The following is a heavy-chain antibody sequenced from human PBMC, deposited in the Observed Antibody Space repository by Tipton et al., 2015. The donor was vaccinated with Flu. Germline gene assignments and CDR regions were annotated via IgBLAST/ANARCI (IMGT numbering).Heavy chain of an antibody. V-gene: IGHV4-38-2*01. CDR2: AHHSDRT. CDR3: ARVAGGLQLFDY. J-gene: IGHJ4*02. Sequence: TLSLTCAVSGHSISSGYYWGWIRQPPGKGLEWIGTAHHSDRTSYNPSLQSRVSISVDTSKNQFSLQVTSVTAADTAVYFCARVAGGLQLFDYWGQGTLVTVSS. D-gene: IGHD1-1*01. CDR1: GHSISSGYY.